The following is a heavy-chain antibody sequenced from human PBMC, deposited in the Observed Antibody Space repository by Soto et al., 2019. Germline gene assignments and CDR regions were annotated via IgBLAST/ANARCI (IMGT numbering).Heavy chain of an antibody. CDR2: INPNSGGT. CDR1: GYTFTGYY. D-gene: IGHD5-12*01. CDR3: ARQHASGAFDI. Sequence: ASVKVSCKASGYTFTGYYMHWVRRAPGQGLEWMGWINPNSGGTNYAQKFQGWVTMTRDTSISTAYMELSRLRSDDTAVYYCARQHASGAFDIWGQGTMVTVSS. V-gene: IGHV1-2*04. J-gene: IGHJ3*02.